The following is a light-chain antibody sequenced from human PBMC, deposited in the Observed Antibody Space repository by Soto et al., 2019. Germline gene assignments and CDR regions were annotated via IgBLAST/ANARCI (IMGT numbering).Light chain of an antibody. Sequence: QSALTQPASLSGSPGPSITISCTGTSTDIGSYNYVSWYQQHPGKAPKLMIFDVSYRPSGISDRFTGSKSGNTASLTISGLQPEDEADYYCSSYGASSTLFGGGTKVTV. CDR1: STDIGSYNY. J-gene: IGLJ2*01. V-gene: IGLV2-14*03. CDR3: SSYGASSTL. CDR2: DVS.